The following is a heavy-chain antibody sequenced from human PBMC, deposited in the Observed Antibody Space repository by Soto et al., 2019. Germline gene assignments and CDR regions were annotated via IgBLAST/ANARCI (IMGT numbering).Heavy chain of an antibody. V-gene: IGHV1-18*01. CDR1: GGTFSSYG. CDR2: ISAYNGNT. Sequence: ASVKVSCKASGGTFSSYGISWVRQAPGQGLEWMGWISAYNGNTNYAQKLQGRVTMTTDTSTSTAYMELRSLRSDDTAVYYCAREMERNYDILTGYYAPKYYYYGXDVWGQGTTVTVSS. CDR3: AREMERNYDILTGYYAPKYYYYGXDV. J-gene: IGHJ6*02. D-gene: IGHD3-9*01.